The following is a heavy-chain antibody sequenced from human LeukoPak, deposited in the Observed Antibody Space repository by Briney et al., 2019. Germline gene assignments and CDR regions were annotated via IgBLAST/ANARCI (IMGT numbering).Heavy chain of an antibody. D-gene: IGHD6-6*01. CDR3: ARDQELSIAARPPFDY. CDR2: ISSSSSYI. CDR1: GFTFSSYS. V-gene: IGHV3-21*01. Sequence: GGSLRLSCAASGFTFSSYSMNWVRRAPGQGLEWVSSISSSSSYIYYADSVKGRFTISRDNAKNSLYLQMNSLRAEDTAVYYCARDQELSIAARPPFDYWGQGTLVTVSS. J-gene: IGHJ4*02.